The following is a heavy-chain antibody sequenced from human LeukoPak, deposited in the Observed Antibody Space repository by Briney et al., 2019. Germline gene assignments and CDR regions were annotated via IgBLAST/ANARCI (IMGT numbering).Heavy chain of an antibody. CDR2: MSYDGSNK. CDR1: GFTFSGYA. CDR3: ARDASIQPFDS. J-gene: IGHJ4*02. Sequence: PGGSLRLSCAASGFTFSGYAMHWVRQAPGKGLEWVAVMSYDGSNKYYVDSVKGRFTVSRDNSKNTLYLQMNNLRAEDTAVYYCARDASIQPFDSWGQGTLVTVSS. D-gene: IGHD5-18*01. V-gene: IGHV3-30*03.